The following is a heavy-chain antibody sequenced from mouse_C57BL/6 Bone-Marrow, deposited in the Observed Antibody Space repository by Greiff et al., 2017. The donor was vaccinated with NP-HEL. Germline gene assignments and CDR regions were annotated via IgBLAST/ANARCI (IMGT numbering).Heavy chain of an antibody. D-gene: IGHD1-1*01. CDR1: GFSLTSYG. Sequence: QVQLKESGPGLVQPSQSLSITCTVSGFSLTSYGVHWVRQSPGKGLEWLGVIWRGGSTDYNAAFMSRLSITKDNSKSQVFFKMNSLQADDTAIYYCAKKGTVGSSYFYWYFDVWGTGTTVTVSS. CDR2: IWRGGST. J-gene: IGHJ1*03. V-gene: IGHV2-5*01. CDR3: AKKGTVGSSYFYWYFDV.